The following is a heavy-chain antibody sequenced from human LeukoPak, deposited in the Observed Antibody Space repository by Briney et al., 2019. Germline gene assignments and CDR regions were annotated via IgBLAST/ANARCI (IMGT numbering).Heavy chain of an antibody. Sequence: GGPLRLSCAASGFSFSNYAMTWVRQAPGEGLEWVSTIGGDGHSTDYADSVKGRFTISRDNSKNTLYLQMNSLRAEDTALYYCAKRAGGTPDYWGLGTLVTVSS. V-gene: IGHV3-23*01. CDR3: AKRAGGTPDY. CDR1: GFSFSNYA. D-gene: IGHD1-26*01. CDR2: IGGDGHST. J-gene: IGHJ4*02.